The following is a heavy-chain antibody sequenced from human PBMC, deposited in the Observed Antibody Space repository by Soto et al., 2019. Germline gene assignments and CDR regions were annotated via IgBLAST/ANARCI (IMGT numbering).Heavy chain of an antibody. D-gene: IGHD6-19*01. CDR3: EKDFGAWSDS. J-gene: IGHJ5*02. Sequence: QVHLVESGGGVAQPGRSLTISCVGSGFAFSTYVMHWVRQAPSKGLEWLALISYDGTDKYYADSVKGRFSISRDNSKQTLSLQMDSLRPEDTAVYYCEKDFGAWSDSWGQGTLVNVS. V-gene: IGHV3-30*18. CDR2: ISYDGTDK. CDR1: GFAFSTYV.